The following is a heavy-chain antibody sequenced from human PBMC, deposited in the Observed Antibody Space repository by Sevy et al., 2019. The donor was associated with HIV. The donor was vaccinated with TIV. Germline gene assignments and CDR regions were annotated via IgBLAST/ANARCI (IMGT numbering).Heavy chain of an antibody. J-gene: IGHJ4*02. D-gene: IGHD3-16*01. V-gene: IGHV3-30*03. CDR2: ISYDGRNNK. Sequence: GGSLRLSCAASGFTFSDYRLHWVRQAPGKGLEWVAVISYDGRNNKYNADSVKGRFTISRDNSKNTVYLQMNSLRAEDTAIYYCARDRGEILSSAFDYWGQRTLVTVSS. CDR1: GFTFSDYR. CDR3: ARDRGEILSSAFDY.